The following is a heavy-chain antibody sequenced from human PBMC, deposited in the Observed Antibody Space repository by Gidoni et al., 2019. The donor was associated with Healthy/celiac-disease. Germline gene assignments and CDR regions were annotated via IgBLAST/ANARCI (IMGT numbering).Heavy chain of an antibody. V-gene: IGHV4-39*01. J-gene: IGHJ4*02. CDR3: ARVVPEYYDFWSGDRDPTTSRYYFDY. CDR2: IYYSGST. Sequence: GGSISSSSYYWGWIRQPPGKGLEWIGSIYYSGSTYYNPSLKSRVTISVDTSKNQFSLKLSSVTAADTAVYYCARVVPEYYDFWSGDRDPTTSRYYFDYWGQGTLVTVSS. CDR1: GGSISSSSYY. D-gene: IGHD3-3*01.